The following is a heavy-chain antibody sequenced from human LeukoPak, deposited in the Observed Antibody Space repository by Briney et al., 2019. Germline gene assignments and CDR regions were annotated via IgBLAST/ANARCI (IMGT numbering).Heavy chain of an antibody. J-gene: IGHJ2*01. CDR1: GGSINNSY. CDR2: IYYSGTT. CDR3: ARDLGPGIEVWYFDL. D-gene: IGHD3-16*01. V-gene: IGHV4-59*01. Sequence: SETLSLTCTVSGGSINNSYWSWLRQPPGKGLEWIGYIYYSGTTNYNPSLKSRVTISVDTSKNQFSLKLSSVTAADTAVYYCARDLGPGIEVWYFDLWGRGTLVTVSS.